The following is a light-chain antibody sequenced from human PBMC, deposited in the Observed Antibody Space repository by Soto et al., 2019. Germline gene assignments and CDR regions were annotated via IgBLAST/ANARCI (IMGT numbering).Light chain of an antibody. V-gene: IGKV2-30*02. CDR1: QGLLHSNGDTF. CDR2: QVS. J-gene: IGKJ2*01. Sequence: DVVMTQSPLSLPVTLGQPASISCRSSQGLLHSNGDTFLSWFQQRPGQSPRRLIYQVSNRDSGVPDRFSGSGSDTDFTLTLSRVEAEDVGIYYCMQGTHWPYTFGQGTKLEI. CDR3: MQGTHWPYT.